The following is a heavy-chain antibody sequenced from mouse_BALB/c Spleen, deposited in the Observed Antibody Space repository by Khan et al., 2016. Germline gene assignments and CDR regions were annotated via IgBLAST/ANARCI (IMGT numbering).Heavy chain of an antibody. J-gene: IGHJ2*01. CDR3: ARDYNGYDLDY. V-gene: IGHV1S136*01. CDR2: INPYNAGT. Sequence: VQLQQSGPELVKPGASVKMSCKASGYTFTSYIIHWVKQKPGQGLEWIGYINPYNAGTKYSEKFKDKATLTSDRYSSIAYMELSSLTSEDSAVYYCARDYNGYDLDYWGRGTTLTVSS. CDR1: GYTFTSYI. D-gene: IGHD2-2*01.